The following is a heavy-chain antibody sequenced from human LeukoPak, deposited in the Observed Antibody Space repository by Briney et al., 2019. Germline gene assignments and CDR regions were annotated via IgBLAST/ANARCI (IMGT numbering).Heavy chain of an antibody. J-gene: IGHJ4*02. CDR2: ISGSGGST. V-gene: IGHV3-23*01. CDR3: AKNIVGATTPEYFDY. Sequence: GGSLRLSCAASGFTFSSYAMSWVRQAPGKGLEWVSAISGSGGSTYYADSVKGRFTISRDNSKNTLYLQMNSLRAEDTAVYYCAKNIVGATTPEYFDYWGQGTLVTVSS. D-gene: IGHD1-26*01. CDR1: GFTFSSYA.